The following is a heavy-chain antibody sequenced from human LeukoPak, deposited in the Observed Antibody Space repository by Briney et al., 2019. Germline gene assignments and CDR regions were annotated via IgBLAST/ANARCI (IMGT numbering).Heavy chain of an antibody. Sequence: GGSLRLSCAASGFTFDDYAMNWVRQVPGRGLEWVSGINWNGRITEYADSVKDGFTISRQNTKNSLYLYMNNLGGEDTALYFCARGSVQLWLRDTYYYMDVWGKGTTVTVSS. CDR1: GFTFDDYA. CDR3: ARGSVQLWLRDTYYYMDV. V-gene: IGHV3-20*04. J-gene: IGHJ6*03. CDR2: INWNGRIT. D-gene: IGHD5-18*01.